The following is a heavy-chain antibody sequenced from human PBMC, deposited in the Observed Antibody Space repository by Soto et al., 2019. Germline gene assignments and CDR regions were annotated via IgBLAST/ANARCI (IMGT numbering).Heavy chain of an antibody. Sequence: SETLSLTCTVSGGSISSYYWSWIRQPPGKGLEWIGYIYYSGSTNYNPSLKSRVTISVDTSKNQFSLKLSSVTAAETAVYYCARDEEDYPGRFDPWGQGTLVTV. D-gene: IGHD4-17*01. CDR3: ARDEEDYPGRFDP. CDR2: IYYSGST. CDR1: GGSISSYY. V-gene: IGHV4-59*01. J-gene: IGHJ5*02.